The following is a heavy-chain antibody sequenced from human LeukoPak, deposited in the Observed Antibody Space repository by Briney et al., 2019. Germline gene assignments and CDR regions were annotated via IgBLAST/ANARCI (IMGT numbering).Heavy chain of an antibody. CDR1: GYTFTSYD. V-gene: IGHV1-8*01. Sequence: ASVKVSCKASGYTFTSYDINWVRQATGQGLEWMGWMNPNSGNTGYAQKFQGRVTMTIDTSISTAYLELTRLTSDDTAVFYCARGEGSSIDYWGQGTLVTVSS. CDR2: MNPNSGNT. J-gene: IGHJ4*02. D-gene: IGHD6-13*01. CDR3: ARGEGSSIDY.